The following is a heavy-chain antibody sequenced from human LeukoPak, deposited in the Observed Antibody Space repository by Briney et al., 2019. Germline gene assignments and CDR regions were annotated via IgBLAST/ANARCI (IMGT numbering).Heavy chain of an antibody. CDR3: ARQKRIAARKGDYFDY. V-gene: IGHV4-39*01. CDR1: GGSLSSSSYY. J-gene: IGHJ4*02. D-gene: IGHD6-6*01. Sequence: PSETLSLTCTVSGGSLSSSSYYWGWIRQPPGKGLEWIGSIYYSGSTYYNPSLKSRVAISVDTSKNQFSLKLSSVTAADTAVYYCARQKRIAARKGDYFDYWGQGTLVTVSS. CDR2: IYYSGST.